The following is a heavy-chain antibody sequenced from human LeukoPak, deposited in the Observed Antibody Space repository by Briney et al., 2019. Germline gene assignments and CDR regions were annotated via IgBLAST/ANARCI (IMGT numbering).Heavy chain of an antibody. D-gene: IGHD3-16*01. CDR3: AKGEGGFDY. V-gene: IGHV3-30*18. Sequence: GGSLRLSCAASGFTFSSYGMHWVRQAPGNGLEWVAVISYDGSNKYYADSVKGRFTISRDNSKNTLYLQMNSLRAEDTAVYYCAKGEGGFDYWGQGTLVTVSS. J-gene: IGHJ4*02. CDR1: GFTFSSYG. CDR2: ISYDGSNK.